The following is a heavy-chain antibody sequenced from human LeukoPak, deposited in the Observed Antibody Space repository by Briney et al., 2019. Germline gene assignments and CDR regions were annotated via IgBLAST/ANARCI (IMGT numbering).Heavy chain of an antibody. CDR1: GGSISSGDYY. V-gene: IGHV4-30-4*01. Sequence: SETLSLTCTDSGGSISSGDYYWSWIRQPPGKGLEWIGYIYYSGSTYYNPSLKSRVTISVDMSKNQFSLKLSSVTAADTAVYYCARRNYYYDSSGYQTPWYFDLWGRGTLVTVSS. CDR2: IYYSGST. CDR3: ARRNYYYDSSGYQTPWYFDL. J-gene: IGHJ2*01. D-gene: IGHD3-22*01.